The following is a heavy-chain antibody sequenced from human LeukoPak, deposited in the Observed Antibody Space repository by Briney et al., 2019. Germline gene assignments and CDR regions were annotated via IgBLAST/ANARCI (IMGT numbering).Heavy chain of an antibody. D-gene: IGHD1-1*01. J-gene: IGHJ6*03. CDR1: GGSISSSSYY. CDR3: ARPGHSYYYMDV. CDR2: IYYSGTT. V-gene: IGHV4-39*02. Sequence: SETLSLTCTVSGGSISSSSYYWGWIRQPPGKGLEWIGTIYYSGTTYYNPSLKSRVTISADTSKNHFSLKLSSVTAANTAVYYCARPGHSYYYMDVWGKGTTVTVSS.